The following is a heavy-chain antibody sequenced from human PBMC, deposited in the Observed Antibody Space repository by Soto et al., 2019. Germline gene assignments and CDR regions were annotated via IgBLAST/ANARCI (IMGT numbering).Heavy chain of an antibody. CDR2: INPSGGST. Sequence: QVQLVQSGAEVKNPGASVKVSCKASGYTFTHYYIHWVRQAPGQGLEWTGMINPSGGSTSYAQKFQGRLTMTTDTSTNTVYMELSSLRSEDTAVYYCARPPFPGCINAICYPLDFWGQGALVTVSS. V-gene: IGHV1-46*01. J-gene: IGHJ4*02. D-gene: IGHD2-8*01. CDR1: GYTFTHYY. CDR3: ARPPFPGCINAICYPLDF.